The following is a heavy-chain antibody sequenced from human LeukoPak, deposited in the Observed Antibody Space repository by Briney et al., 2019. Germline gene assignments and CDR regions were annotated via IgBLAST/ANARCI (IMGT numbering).Heavy chain of an antibody. V-gene: IGHV4-59*01. D-gene: IGHD3-22*01. Sequence: PSETLSLTCAVSGGSIGGYYWNWIRQSPEKGLECIGYIYYTGNTDYNPSLKSRVTISVDTSKNQFSLKLSSVTAADTAVYYCARGYYSSGYHRLYYYYGMDVWGQGTTVTVSS. CDR1: GGSIGGYY. J-gene: IGHJ6*02. CDR2: IYYTGNT. CDR3: ARGYYSSGYHRLYYYYGMDV.